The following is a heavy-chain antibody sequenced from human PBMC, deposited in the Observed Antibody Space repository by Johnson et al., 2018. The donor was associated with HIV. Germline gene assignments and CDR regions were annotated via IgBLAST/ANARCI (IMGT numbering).Heavy chain of an antibody. V-gene: IGHV3-66*01. Sequence: LVESGGGLVQPGGSLRLSCAASGFTVSSNYMSWVRQAPGKGLEWVSVISGSGGSTYYADSVKGRFTISRDNSKNTLYLQMNSLRAEDTAVYYCARVQFLPPNAFDIWGQGTMVTVSS. J-gene: IGHJ3*02. CDR1: GFTVSSNY. D-gene: IGHD2/OR15-2a*01. CDR2: ISGSGGST. CDR3: ARVQFLPPNAFDI.